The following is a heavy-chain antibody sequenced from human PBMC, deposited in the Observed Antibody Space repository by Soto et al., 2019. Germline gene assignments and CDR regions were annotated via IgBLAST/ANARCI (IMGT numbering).Heavy chain of an antibody. Sequence: QLQLQESGPGLVKPSETLSLTCTVSGGSISSSSYYWGWIRQPPGKGLEWIGSIYYSGSTYYNPSLKSRVTISVDTSKNPFSLKLSSVTAADTAVYYCARLTMVRGVIIGFDPWGQGTLVTVSS. CDR1: GGSISSSSYY. D-gene: IGHD3-10*01. CDR2: IYYSGST. J-gene: IGHJ5*02. CDR3: ARLTMVRGVIIGFDP. V-gene: IGHV4-39*01.